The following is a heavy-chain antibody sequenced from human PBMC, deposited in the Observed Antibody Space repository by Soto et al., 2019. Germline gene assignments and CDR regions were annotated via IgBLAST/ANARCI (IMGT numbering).Heavy chain of an antibody. D-gene: IGHD3-3*01. CDR3: ARDLGQGNGPFDS. CDR1: GFTFNTYG. J-gene: IGHJ4*02. CDR2: IWHDGGKK. V-gene: IGHV3-33*01. Sequence: QVQLVESGGGVVQPGRSLRLSCAASGFTFNTYGMHWVRQAPGKGLEWVAVIWHDGGKKYYADSAKGRFTISRDNSKNTLFLQMNSLRAEDTAVYYCARDLGQGNGPFDSWGKGTLVTVSS.